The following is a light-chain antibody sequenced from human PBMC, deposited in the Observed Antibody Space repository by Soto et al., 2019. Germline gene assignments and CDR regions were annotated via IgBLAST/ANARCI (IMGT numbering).Light chain of an antibody. CDR3: SSYAGTNNV. CDR2: EVN. V-gene: IGLV2-8*01. CDR1: SSDVGGYNY. J-gene: IGLJ1*01. Sequence: QSALTQPPSASGSPGQSVTISCTGTSSDVGGYNYVSWYQQYPGKAPKLMIYEVNKRPSGVPDRFSGSKSGNTAYLTVSGLQTEDEDDYYCSSYAGTNNVFGTGTKVTVL.